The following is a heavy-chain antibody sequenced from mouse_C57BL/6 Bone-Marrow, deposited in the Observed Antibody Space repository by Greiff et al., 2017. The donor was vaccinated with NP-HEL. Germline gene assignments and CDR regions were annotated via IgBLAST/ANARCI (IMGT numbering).Heavy chain of an antibody. D-gene: IGHD3-3*01. J-gene: IGHJ1*03. CDR3: ARDRDWYFDV. V-gene: IGHV5-16*01. CDR2: INYDGSST. CDR1: GFTFSDSY. Sequence: EVMLVESEGGLVQPGSSMKLSCTASGFTFSDSYMAWVRQVPEKGLEWVANINYDGSSTYYLDSLKSRFIISRDNAKNILYLQMSSLKSEDTATYYCARDRDWYFDVWGTGTTVTVSS.